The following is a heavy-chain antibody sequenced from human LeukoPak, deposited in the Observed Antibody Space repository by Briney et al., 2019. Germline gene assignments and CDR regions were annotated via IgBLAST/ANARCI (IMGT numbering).Heavy chain of an antibody. J-gene: IGHJ5*02. CDR1: GYIFTGYY. V-gene: IGHV1-2*02. CDR2: INPNSGGT. Sequence: ASVKVSCKAPGYIFTGYYLHWVRQAPGQGLEWMGWINPNSGGTNYAQKFQGRVTMTRDTSISTAYMELSRLRSDDKDVYYCAKALGTYYYDSSGRNWFDPWGQGTLVTVSS. D-gene: IGHD3-22*01. CDR3: AKALGTYYYDSSGRNWFDP.